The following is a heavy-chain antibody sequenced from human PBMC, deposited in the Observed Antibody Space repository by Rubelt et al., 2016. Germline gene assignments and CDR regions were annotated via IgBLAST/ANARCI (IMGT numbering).Heavy chain of an antibody. CDR1: GYTFTTYG. V-gene: IGHV1-8*02. D-gene: IGHD4-17*01. J-gene: IGHJ4*02. CDR3: ARALTRTLTTDPYHFDY. CDR2: MNPNSGNT. Sequence: QVQLVQSGAEVKKPGASVKVSCKASGYTFTTYGINWVRQATGQGLEWMGWMNPNSGNTGYAQRFQGVVTMTRKTSISTAYMELSSLRYEDTAVYYCARALTRTLTTDPYHFDYWGQGTLVTVSS.